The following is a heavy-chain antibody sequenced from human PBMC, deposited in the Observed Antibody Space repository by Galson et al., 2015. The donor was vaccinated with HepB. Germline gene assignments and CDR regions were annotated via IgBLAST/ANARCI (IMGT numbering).Heavy chain of an antibody. Sequence: SLRLSCAASGFTFSGSAIHWVRQTSGKGLEWVGRIRSKASNYATAYAASLKGRFTISRDDSKNTAHLHMKSLKTEDTAVYYCIRMADLSGYSSTWGQGTLVTVSS. CDR1: GFTFSGSA. J-gene: IGHJ4*02. D-gene: IGHD6-13*01. V-gene: IGHV3-73*01. CDR3: IRMADLSGYSST. CDR2: IRSKASNYAT.